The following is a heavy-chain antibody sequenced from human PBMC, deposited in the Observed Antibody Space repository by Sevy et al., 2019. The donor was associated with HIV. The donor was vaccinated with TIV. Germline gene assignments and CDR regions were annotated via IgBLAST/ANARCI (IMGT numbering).Heavy chain of an antibody. Sequence: GGSLKLSCAASGFTFSSYAMSWVRQAPGKGLEWVSAISGSGGSTYYADSVKGRFTISRDNSKNTLYLQMNSLRAEDTAVYYCAKDMTMVRGVMFDYWGQGTLVTVSS. CDR2: ISGSGGST. CDR1: GFTFSSYA. J-gene: IGHJ4*02. D-gene: IGHD3-10*01. CDR3: AKDMTMVRGVMFDY. V-gene: IGHV3-23*01.